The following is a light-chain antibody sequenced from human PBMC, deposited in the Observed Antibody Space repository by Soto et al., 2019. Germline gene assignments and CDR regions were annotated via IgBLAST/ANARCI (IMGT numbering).Light chain of an antibody. J-gene: IGLJ3*02. CDR2: NTN. V-gene: IGLV8-61*01. CDR3: VLYMGNGIWV. CDR1: SGSVSTSYY. Sequence: QTVVTQEPSFSVSPGRTVTLTCGLNSGSVSTSYYPSWFQQTPGQPPRTLIYNTNTRSSGVPDRFSGSILGNKAALTITGAQAEDESDYYCVLYMGNGIWVFGGGTKLTVL.